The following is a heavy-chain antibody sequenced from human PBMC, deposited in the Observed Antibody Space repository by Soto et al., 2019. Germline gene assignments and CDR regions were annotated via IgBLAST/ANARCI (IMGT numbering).Heavy chain of an antibody. CDR1: GFTFSSNY. CDR3: ARDSRPYDFWSGYYDYYYMDV. J-gene: IGHJ6*03. Sequence: GGSLRLSCAASGFTFSSNYMSWVRQAPGKGLEWVSVIYSGGSTYYADSVKGRFTISRDNSKNTLYLQMNSLRAEDTAVYYCARDSRPYDFWSGYYDYYYMDVWGKGTTVTVSS. D-gene: IGHD3-3*01. CDR2: IYSGGST. V-gene: IGHV3-66*01.